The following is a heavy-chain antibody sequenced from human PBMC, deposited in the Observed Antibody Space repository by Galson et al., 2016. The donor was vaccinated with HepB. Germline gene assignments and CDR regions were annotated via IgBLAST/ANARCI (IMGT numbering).Heavy chain of an antibody. CDR3: AIDLRVVPAANEHSHL. Sequence: SLRLSCAASGFTFSNYAMHWVRQAPGKGLEWVSFISNDGGNSDYADSVKGRLTISRDNAKNSVFLQMNRLSAEDTAIYYCAIDLRVVPAANEHSHLWGPGTLVTVSS. D-gene: IGHD2-2*01. J-gene: IGHJ1*01. CDR2: ISNDGGNS. V-gene: IGHV3-33*03. CDR1: GFTFSNYA.